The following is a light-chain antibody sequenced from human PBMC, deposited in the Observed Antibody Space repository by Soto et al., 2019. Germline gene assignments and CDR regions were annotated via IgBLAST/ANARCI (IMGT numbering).Light chain of an antibody. CDR2: DAF. J-gene: IGKJ4*01. CDR1: QSIAGF. V-gene: IGKV3-11*01. Sequence: DIVLTQSPATLSLSPGERATLSCRASQSIAGFLAWYQQQPGQTPRLLIYDAFKRATGIPVRFSGSGSGTDFTLTISSLEPEDFAVYFCQHRRAWPLTFGGGTKVEIK. CDR3: QHRRAWPLT.